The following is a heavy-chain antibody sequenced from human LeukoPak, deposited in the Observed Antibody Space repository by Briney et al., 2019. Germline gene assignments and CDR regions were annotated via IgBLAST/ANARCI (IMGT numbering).Heavy chain of an antibody. J-gene: IGHJ6*04. CDR1: GYTFTSYY. CDR3: ARAWGVVVTAALV. V-gene: IGHV1-46*01. CDR2: INPSGGST. D-gene: IGHD2-21*02. Sequence: ASVKVSCKASGYTFTSYYMHWVRQAPRQGLEWMGIINPSGGSTSYAQKFQGRVTMTRDTSTSTVYMELSSLRSEDTAVYYCARAWGVVVTAALVWGKGTTVTVSS.